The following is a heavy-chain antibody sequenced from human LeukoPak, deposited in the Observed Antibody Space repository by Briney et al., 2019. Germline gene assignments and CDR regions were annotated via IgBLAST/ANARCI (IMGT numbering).Heavy chain of an antibody. CDR2: IWYDGSNK. V-gene: IGHV3-33*06. CDR3: AKDNLWTGTIGSYFQH. J-gene: IGHJ1*01. D-gene: IGHD1-7*01. Sequence: SGGSLRLSCAASGFTFSSYGMHWVRQAPGKGLEWVAVIWYDGSNKYYADSVKGRFTISRDNSKNTLYLQMNSLRAEDTAVYYCAKDNLWTGTIGSYFQHWGQGTLVIVSS. CDR1: GFTFSSYG.